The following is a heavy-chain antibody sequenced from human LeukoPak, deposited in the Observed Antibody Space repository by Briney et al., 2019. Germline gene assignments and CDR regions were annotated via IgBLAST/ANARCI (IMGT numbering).Heavy chain of an antibody. CDR1: GFTFSNYA. CDR3: VRDCGFHTFDY. D-gene: IGHD2-21*01. CDR2: IKEDGSEK. J-gene: IGHJ4*02. V-gene: IGHV3-7*05. Sequence: PGGSLRLSCAASGFTFSNYAMTWVRQAPGKGLEYVVNIKEDGSEKYYVDSVKGRFTISRDNTKNALYLQMSSLRGDDTAVYYCVRDCGFHTFDYWGQGTLVTVSS.